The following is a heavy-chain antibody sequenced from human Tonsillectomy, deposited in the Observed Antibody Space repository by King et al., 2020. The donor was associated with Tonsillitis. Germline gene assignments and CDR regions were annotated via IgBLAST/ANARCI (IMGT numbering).Heavy chain of an antibody. CDR1: GYIFTSYY. Sequence: QLVQSGAEVKKPGASVKVSCKASGYIFTSYYMHWVRQAPGQGLEWMGVINPIGGSTTYAQKFQGRVTMTRETSTSTVYMELSSLRSDDTAVYYCARDSADSYYDTPFDYWGQGTLVTVSS. V-gene: IGHV1-46*03. J-gene: IGHJ4*02. CDR2: INPIGGST. CDR3: ARDSADSYYDTPFDY. D-gene: IGHD5-12*01.